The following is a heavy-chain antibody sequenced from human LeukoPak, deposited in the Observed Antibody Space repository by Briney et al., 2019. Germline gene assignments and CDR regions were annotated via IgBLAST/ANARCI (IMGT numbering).Heavy chain of an antibody. Sequence: GGSLRLSCAASGFSFSSYAMSWVPQAPGKGLDWVSTISSSGGDTFYADSVKGRFTISRDNSKNTLYLQMNSLRAEDTAVYYCAKAPPYTKYFESWGQGTLVTVSS. D-gene: IGHD2-8*01. CDR1: GFSFSSYA. CDR3: AKAPPYTKYFES. CDR2: ISSSGGDT. J-gene: IGHJ4*02. V-gene: IGHV3-23*01.